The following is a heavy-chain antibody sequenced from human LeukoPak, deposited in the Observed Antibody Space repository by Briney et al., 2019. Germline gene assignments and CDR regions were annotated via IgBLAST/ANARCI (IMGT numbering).Heavy chain of an antibody. CDR1: GFTFSNAW. CDR3: TREYSGSFDY. D-gene: IGHD1-26*01. CDR2: IKSKADGGTT. V-gene: IGHV3-15*01. J-gene: IGHJ4*02. Sequence: GGSLRLSCAASGFTFSNAWMSWVRQAPGKGLEWVGRIKSKADGGTTEYAAPVKGRFTISRDDSKNTLHLQMNSLKIEDTAMYYCTREYSGSFDYWGQGALVTVSS.